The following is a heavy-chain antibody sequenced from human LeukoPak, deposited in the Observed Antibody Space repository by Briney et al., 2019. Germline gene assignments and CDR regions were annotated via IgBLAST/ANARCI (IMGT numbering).Heavy chain of an antibody. D-gene: IGHD1-1*01. CDR2: INGHNGNT. J-gene: IGHJ4*02. CDR1: GYTFTSYG. Sequence: ASVKVSCKASGYTFTSYGITWVRQAPGQGLEWMGWINGHNGNTHYAQNLQDRITMTTDTSSTTVYMELRSLKSDDTAVYYCAKVPSAHWPSDYWGQGTLVTVSS. V-gene: IGHV1-18*01. CDR3: AKVPSAHWPSDY.